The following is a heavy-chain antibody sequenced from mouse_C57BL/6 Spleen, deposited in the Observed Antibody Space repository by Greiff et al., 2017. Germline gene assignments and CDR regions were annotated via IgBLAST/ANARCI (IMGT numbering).Heavy chain of an antibody. J-gene: IGHJ2*01. CDR3: ARNHYGSSYCDY. Sequence: VQLQQSGAELARPGASVKLSCKASGYTFTSYGISWVKQRTGQGLEWIGEIYPRSGNTYYNEKFKGKATLTADKSSSTAYMELRSLTSEDSAVDFCARNHYGSSYCDYWGQGTTLTVSS. CDR1: GYTFTSYG. D-gene: IGHD1-1*01. V-gene: IGHV1-81*01. CDR2: IYPRSGNT.